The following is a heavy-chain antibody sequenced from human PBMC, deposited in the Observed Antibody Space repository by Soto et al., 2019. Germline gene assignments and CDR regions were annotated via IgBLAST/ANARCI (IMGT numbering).Heavy chain of an antibody. Sequence: PGGSLRLSFEASGFTFSSYAMSWVRQAPGKGLEWVSAISGSGGSTYYADSVKGRFTISRDNSKNTLYLQMNSLRAEDTAIYYCAKDSTYSNSWYFFDYWGQGTLVTVSS. D-gene: IGHD6-13*01. CDR2: ISGSGGST. CDR3: AKDSTYSNSWYFFDY. J-gene: IGHJ4*02. CDR1: GFTFSSYA. V-gene: IGHV3-23*01.